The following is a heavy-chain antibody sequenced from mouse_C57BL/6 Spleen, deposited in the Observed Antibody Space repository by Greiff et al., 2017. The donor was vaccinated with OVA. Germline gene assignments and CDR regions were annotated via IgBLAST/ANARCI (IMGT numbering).Heavy chain of an antibody. J-gene: IGHJ3*01. CDR1: GYTFTSYW. CDR3: ARTFTTRAWFAY. Sequence: QVQLQQPGAELVKPGASVKMSCKASGYTFTSYWITWVKQRPGQGLEWIGDIYPGSGSTNYNEKFKSKATLTVDTSSSTAYMQLSSLTSEDSAVYYGARTFTTRAWFAYWGQGTLVTVSA. D-gene: IGHD2-12*01. CDR2: IYPGSGST. V-gene: IGHV1-55*01.